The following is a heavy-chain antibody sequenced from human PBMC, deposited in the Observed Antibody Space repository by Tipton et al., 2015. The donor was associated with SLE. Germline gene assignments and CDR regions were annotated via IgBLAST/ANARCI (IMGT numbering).Heavy chain of an antibody. D-gene: IGHD3-10*01. CDR3: AGDYDSGSYRFDF. Sequence: TLSLTCTVSGGSISSGGYYWSWIRQHPGKGLEWIGYIYYSGSTYYNPSLKSRVTISVDTSKNQFSLKLNSVTAADTAVYYCAGDYDSGSYRFDFWGQGTLVTVSS. V-gene: IGHV4-31*03. CDR1: GGSISSGGYY. J-gene: IGHJ4*02. CDR2: IYYSGST.